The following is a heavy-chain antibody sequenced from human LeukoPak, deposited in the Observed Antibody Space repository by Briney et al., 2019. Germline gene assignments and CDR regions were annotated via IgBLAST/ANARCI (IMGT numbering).Heavy chain of an antibody. CDR3: ARGFLTY. Sequence: PGGSLRLSCAASGLAFSRFWMSWVRQAPGKGMEWVANINEDGSKKNYVDSVRGRFTISRDNAKNPVYLQMNSLKAEDTAVYYCARGFLTYWGQGTLVTVSS. CDR1: GLAFSRFW. D-gene: IGHD3-3*01. CDR2: INEDGSKK. V-gene: IGHV3-7*03. J-gene: IGHJ4*02.